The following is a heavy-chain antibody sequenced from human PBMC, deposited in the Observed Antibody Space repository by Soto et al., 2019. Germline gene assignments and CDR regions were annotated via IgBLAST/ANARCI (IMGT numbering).Heavy chain of an antibody. Sequence: EVQVLESGGGLVQPGGSLRLSCAASGFTFSTYAMSWVRQAPGKGLEWVSGISGSGGSTYYADSVKGRFTISRDNSKKTLCVQRSSLRAEETAVDFCARGGAAAGMGDFDLWGRGTLVTVSS. CDR3: ARGGAAAGMGDFDL. D-gene: IGHD6-13*01. CDR1: GFTFSTYA. V-gene: IGHV3-23*01. CDR2: ISGSGGST. J-gene: IGHJ2*01.